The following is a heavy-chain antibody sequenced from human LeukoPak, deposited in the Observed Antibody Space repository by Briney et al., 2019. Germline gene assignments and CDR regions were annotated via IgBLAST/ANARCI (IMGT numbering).Heavy chain of an antibody. CDR3: ARGGLSIMGY. V-gene: IGHV3-48*01. CDR1: GITFSSYS. D-gene: IGHD2/OR15-2a*01. CDR2: ISSSGSTK. Sequence: GGSLRLSCGASGITFSSYSMNWVRQAPGKGLEWVSYISSSGSTKYYADSVKGRFTISRDNARNSLCLQMNSLRAEDTAVYFCARGGLSIMGYWGQGTLVTVSS. J-gene: IGHJ4*02.